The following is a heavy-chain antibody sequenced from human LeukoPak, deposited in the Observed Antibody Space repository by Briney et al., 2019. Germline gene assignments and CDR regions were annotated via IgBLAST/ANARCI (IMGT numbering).Heavy chain of an antibody. V-gene: IGHV1-18*01. Sequence: ASVKVSCKASGYTFTSYGVSWVRQAPGQGLEWMGWISAYNVNTNYAQKLQGRVTMTTDTSTSTAYMELRSLRSDDTAVYYCAKGCNRNNWPGEFWGQGTLVTVSS. D-gene: IGHD2/OR15-2a*01. CDR2: ISAYNVNT. CDR1: GYTFTSYG. CDR3: AKGCNRNNWPGEF. J-gene: IGHJ4*02.